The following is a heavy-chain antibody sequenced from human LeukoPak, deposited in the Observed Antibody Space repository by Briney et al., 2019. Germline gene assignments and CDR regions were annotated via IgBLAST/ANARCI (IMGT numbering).Heavy chain of an antibody. CDR2: IYHSGST. CDR3: ARVMGDGYKRAFDY. CDR1: GGSIRSNY. V-gene: IGHV4-59*01. Sequence: SETLSLTCTVSGGSIRSNYWSWIRQPPGKGLEWIGYIYHSGSTNYNPSLNSRVTISVDTSKNEFSLKLSSVTAADAAVYYCARVMGDGYKRAFDYWGQGTLVTVSS. J-gene: IGHJ4*02. D-gene: IGHD5-24*01.